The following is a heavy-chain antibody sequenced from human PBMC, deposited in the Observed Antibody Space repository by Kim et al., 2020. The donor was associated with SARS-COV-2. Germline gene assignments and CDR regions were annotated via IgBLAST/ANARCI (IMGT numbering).Heavy chain of an antibody. D-gene: IGHD3-10*01. CDR2: SP. J-gene: IGHJ4*02. V-gene: IGHV4-34*13. Sequence: SPTSNRSLKRRCTISVDTSRNQFSLKLSSVTAADVAVYYCAFGGAFDYWGQGTLVTVSS. CDR3: AFGGAFDY.